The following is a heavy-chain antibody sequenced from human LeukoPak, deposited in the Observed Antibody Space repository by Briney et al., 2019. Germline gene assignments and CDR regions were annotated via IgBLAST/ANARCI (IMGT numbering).Heavy chain of an antibody. D-gene: IGHD4-17*01. CDR1: GFTFSGSA. CDR2: IRSKANSYAT. Sequence: QTGGSLRLSCAASGFTFSGSAMHWVRQASGKGLEWVGRIRSKANSYATAYAASVEGRFTISRDDSKNTAYLQMNSLKTEDTAVYYCTRATVTTPHYYYYYMDVWGKGTTVTVSS. CDR3: TRATVTTPHYYYYYMDV. J-gene: IGHJ6*03. V-gene: IGHV3-73*01.